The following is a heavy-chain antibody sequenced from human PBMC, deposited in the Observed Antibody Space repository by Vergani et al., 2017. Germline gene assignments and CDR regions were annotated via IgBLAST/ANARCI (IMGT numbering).Heavy chain of an antibody. V-gene: IGHV4-59*01. CDR3: ARDQTGLDYYYGMDV. D-gene: IGHD1-14*01. Sequence: QVQLQESGPGLVKPSETLSLTCTVSGGSISSYYWSWIRQPPGKGLEWIGYIYYSGSTNYNPSLKSRVTISVETSKNQFSLKLSSVTAADTAVYYCARDQTGLDYYYGMDVWGQGTTVTVSS. CDR1: GGSISSYY. J-gene: IGHJ6*02. CDR2: IYYSGST.